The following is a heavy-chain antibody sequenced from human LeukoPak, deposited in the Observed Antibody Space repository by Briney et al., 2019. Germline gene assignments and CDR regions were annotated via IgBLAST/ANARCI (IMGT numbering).Heavy chain of an antibody. CDR1: GFTFSDHY. D-gene: IGHD6-19*01. CDR3: AKNPVVAGTIYFDN. Sequence: GGSLRLSCAASGFTFSDHYMDWVRQAPGKGLEWVGRTRNKANSYTTEYAASVKGRFTISRDNSRSTLYLQMNSLRAEDTAEYYCAKNPVVAGTIYFDNWSQGTLVTVSS. CDR2: TRNKANSYTT. J-gene: IGHJ4*02. V-gene: IGHV3-72*01.